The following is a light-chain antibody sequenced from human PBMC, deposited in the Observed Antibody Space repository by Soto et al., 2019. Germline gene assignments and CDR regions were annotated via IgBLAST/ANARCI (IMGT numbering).Light chain of an antibody. J-gene: IGKJ1*01. V-gene: IGKV3-20*01. CDR1: QGISSNY. CDR3: QQYDSPPWT. CDR2: GAS. Sequence: EIVLTQSPGTESLSPGERATLSCRASQGISSNYLAWYQQKPGQAPRLLIYGASRRATGIPDRFSGSGSGTDFTLTIRRLEPEDFAVYYCQQYDSPPWTFGQGTKVDIK.